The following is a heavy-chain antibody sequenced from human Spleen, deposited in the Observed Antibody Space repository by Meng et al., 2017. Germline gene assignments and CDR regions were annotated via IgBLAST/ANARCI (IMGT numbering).Heavy chain of an antibody. D-gene: IGHD2-2*01. CDR1: GYNFPDYW. CDR3: ALRVVPSATSSL. Sequence: ASVKVSCKPSGYNFPDYWLHWVRRAPGQGLEWMGRIDPKSGDTHYAQRFQGRVTMTRDTSITTAYMQLTSLRSDDTAIYYCALRVVPSATSSLWGQGTLVTVSS. V-gene: IGHV1-2*06. CDR2: IDPKSGDT. J-gene: IGHJ4*02.